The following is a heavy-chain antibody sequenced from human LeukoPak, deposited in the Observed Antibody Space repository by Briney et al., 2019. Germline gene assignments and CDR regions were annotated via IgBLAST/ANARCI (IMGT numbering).Heavy chain of an antibody. J-gene: IGHJ5*02. CDR3: ARGGRRSSTGDRRIAAAGTVDP. D-gene: IGHD6-13*01. V-gene: IGHV4-59*12. Sequence: SETLSLTCTVSGGSISSYYWSWIRQPPGKGLEWIGYIYYSGSTNYNPSLKSRVTISVDTSKNQFSLKLSSVTAADTAVYYCARGGRRSSTGDRRIAAAGTVDPWGQGTLVTVSS. CDR1: GGSISSYY. CDR2: IYYSGST.